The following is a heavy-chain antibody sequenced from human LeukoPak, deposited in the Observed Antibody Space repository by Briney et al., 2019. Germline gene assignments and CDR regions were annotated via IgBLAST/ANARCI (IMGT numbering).Heavy chain of an antibody. D-gene: IGHD3-10*01. CDR3: AEFVFY. V-gene: IGHV4-39*07. CDR2: IYYSGGT. J-gene: IGHJ4*02. Sequence: GKGLEWIGSIYYSGGTFYNPSLKSRVTISRDTSKNQFSLKLDSVTAADTAVYYCAEFVFYWGQGTLVIVSS.